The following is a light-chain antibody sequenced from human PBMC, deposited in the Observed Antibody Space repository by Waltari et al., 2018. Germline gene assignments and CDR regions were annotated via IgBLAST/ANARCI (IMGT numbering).Light chain of an antibody. CDR1: QSISNY. J-gene: IGKJ1*01. V-gene: IGKV1-5*03. Sequence: DIQMTQSPSTLYASVGDRVTISCRASQSISNYLAWYQQTPGMAPRRMIYKASSLESGVPARFSGRGAGTEFTLTISSLQPDDFATYYCQQYNSDSQNFGQGTKVEIK. CDR3: QQYNSDSQN. CDR2: KAS.